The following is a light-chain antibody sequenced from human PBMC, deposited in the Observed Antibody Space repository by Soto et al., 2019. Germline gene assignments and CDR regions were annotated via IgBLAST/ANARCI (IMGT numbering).Light chain of an antibody. V-gene: IGKV2-28*01. CDR3: MQALQNPYT. Sequence: DIVMTQSPLSLPVIPGEPASISCRSSQSLLHSNGYNYLDWYLQKPGQSPQLLIYLGSNRASGVPYRFRDSGSGTDLTLKISRVEAEDVGVYYSMQALQNPYTFGKGTKLAIK. CDR1: QSLLHSNGYNY. CDR2: LGS. J-gene: IGKJ2*01.